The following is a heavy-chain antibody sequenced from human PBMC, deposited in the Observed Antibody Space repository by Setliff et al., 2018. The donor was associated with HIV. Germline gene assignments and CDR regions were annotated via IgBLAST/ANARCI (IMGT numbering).Heavy chain of an antibody. J-gene: IGHJ4*02. Sequence: SETLSLTCTVSGGSISSTSYYWGWIRQPPGKGLEWIGSIYYSGITYYNPSLSSRVTMSVDTSKNQFSLRLSFVTAADTAVYYCARLRETEGKYYLSARRGGARTVDYWGQGTLVTVSS. V-gene: IGHV4-39*01. D-gene: IGHD6-6*01. CDR1: GGSISSTSYY. CDR3: ARLRETEGKYYLSARRGGARTVDY. CDR2: IYYSGIT.